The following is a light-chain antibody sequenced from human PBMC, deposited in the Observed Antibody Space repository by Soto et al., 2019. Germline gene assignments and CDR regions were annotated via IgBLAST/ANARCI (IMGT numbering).Light chain of an antibody. J-gene: IGLJ1*01. V-gene: IGLV2-14*01. CDR3: TSPTPGSLYV. CDR2: MVS. Sequence: SVLTQPASWSGSPGQSITLSCPGTSSDVGNYNSVSWYQQYPGRVPKLLIYMVSNRPSGVSNRFSGSKSGNTASLTISGLQAEDEADYFCTSPTPGSLYVFGTGTKGTVL. CDR1: SSDVGNYNS.